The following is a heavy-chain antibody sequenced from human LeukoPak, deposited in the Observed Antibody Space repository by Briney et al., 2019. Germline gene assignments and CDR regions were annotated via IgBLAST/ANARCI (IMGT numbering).Heavy chain of an antibody. D-gene: IGHD6-19*01. CDR1: GFTFSSYW. J-gene: IGHJ3*02. CDR3: ARVGSGWASDAFDI. CDR2: IKQDGSEK. V-gene: IGHV3-7*01. Sequence: PGGSLRLSCAASGFTFSSYWMSWVRQAPGKGLEWVANIKQDGSEKYYVDSVEGRFTISRDNAKNSLYLQMNSLRAEDTAVYYCARVGSGWASDAFDIWGQGTMVTVSS.